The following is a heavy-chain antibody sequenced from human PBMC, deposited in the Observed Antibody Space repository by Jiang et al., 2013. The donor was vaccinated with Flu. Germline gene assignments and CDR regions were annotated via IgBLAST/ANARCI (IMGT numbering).Heavy chain of an antibody. CDR3: ARHLNRGWEYDTFHI. Sequence: GAEVKKPGESLKISCKGSGYTFTDYRIGWVRQMPGKGLEWMGIIYPGASDTRYSPSFQGQVTISADKSISTAYLQWSSLKTSDTAIYYCARHLNRGWEYDTFHIWGQGTMVTVSS. J-gene: IGHJ3*02. CDR2: IYPGASDT. V-gene: IGHV5-51*01. CDR1: GYTFTDYR. D-gene: IGHD6-19*01.